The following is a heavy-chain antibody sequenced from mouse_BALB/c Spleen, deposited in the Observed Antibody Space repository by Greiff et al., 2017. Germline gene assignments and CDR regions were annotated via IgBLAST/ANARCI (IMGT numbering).Heavy chain of an antibody. J-gene: IGHJ3*01. CDR2: ISSGGSYT. D-gene: IGHD2-4*01. Sequence: DVQLVESGGGLVKPGGSLKLSCAASGFTFSSYTMSWVRQTPEKRLEWVATISSGGSYTYYPDSVKGRFTISRDNAKNTLYLQMSSLKSEDTAMYYCTRERDDYDGGFAYWGQGTLVTVSA. CDR3: TRERDDYDGGFAY. CDR1: GFTFSSYT. V-gene: IGHV5-6-4*01.